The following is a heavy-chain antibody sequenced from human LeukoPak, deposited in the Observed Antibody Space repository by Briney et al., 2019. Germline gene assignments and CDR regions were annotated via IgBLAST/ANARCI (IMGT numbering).Heavy chain of an antibody. Sequence: PGGSLRLSCVASGFTFSSYAMHWIRQPPGKGLEWIGEINHDEYTNYNPSLKSRVTISVDRSKNQFSLKLDSVTAADTAVYYCARSQRHDCSGNRCYSWGFDSWGQGTLVTVSS. CDR1: GFTFSSYA. V-gene: IGHV4-34*01. CDR3: ARSQRHDCSGNRCYSWGFDS. D-gene: IGHD2-15*01. J-gene: IGHJ4*02. CDR2: INHDEYT.